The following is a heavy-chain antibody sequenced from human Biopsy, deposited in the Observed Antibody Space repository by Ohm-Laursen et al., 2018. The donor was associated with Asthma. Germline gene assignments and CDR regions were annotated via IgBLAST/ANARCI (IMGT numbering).Heavy chain of an antibody. V-gene: IGHV1-18*01. CDR2: ISVYNGNT. D-gene: IGHD3-10*01. J-gene: IGHJ6*02. CDR3: ARAVDYSHYYGIDV. CDR1: GYTFNSAG. Sequence: SVKVSCKTSGYTFNSAGITWVQQAPGQGLEWMGWISVYNGNTKVAQKLQDRVTMITDTSTSTACMELRSLRSDDTAVYFCARAVDYSHYYGIDVWGQGTTVTVS.